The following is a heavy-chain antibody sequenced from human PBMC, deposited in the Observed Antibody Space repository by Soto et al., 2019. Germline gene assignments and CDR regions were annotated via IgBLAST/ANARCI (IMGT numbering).Heavy chain of an antibody. CDR1: GDSVSSNSAA. D-gene: IGHD3-9*01. V-gene: IGHV6-1*01. CDR3: ARQPRILTGYSGHFDY. CDR2: TYYRSKWYN. Sequence: PSQTLSLTCAISGDSVSSNSAAWNWIRQSPSRGLEWLGRTYYRSKWYNDYAVSVKSRITINPDTSKNQFSLQLNSVTPEDTAVYYCARQPRILTGYSGHFDYSGQGTLVTVSS. J-gene: IGHJ4*02.